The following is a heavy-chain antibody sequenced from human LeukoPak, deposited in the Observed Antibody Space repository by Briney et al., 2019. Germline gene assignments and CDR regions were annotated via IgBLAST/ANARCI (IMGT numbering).Heavy chain of an antibody. CDR3: APPPFWSGPP. CDR1: GFTFSSYA. V-gene: IGHV3-23*01. Sequence: GGSLRLPCAASGFTFSSYAMSWVRQAPGKGLEWVSAISGSGGSTYYADSVKGRFTISRDNSKNTLYLQMNSLRAEDTAVYYSAPPPFWSGPPWGQGTLVTVSS. J-gene: IGHJ4*02. D-gene: IGHD3-3*01. CDR2: ISGSGGST.